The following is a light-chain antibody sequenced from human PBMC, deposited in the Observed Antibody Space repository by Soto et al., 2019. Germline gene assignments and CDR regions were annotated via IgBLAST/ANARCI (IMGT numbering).Light chain of an antibody. V-gene: IGLV2-14*03. J-gene: IGLJ3*02. CDR3: SSYVPTTSVVL. Sequence: QSVLTQPASVSGSPGQSITISCTGTSSDVGNGNFVSWYQQHPGKAPKLMISDVTHRPSGISDRFSGSKSGNTASLRISGLQAEDEADYYCSSYVPTTSVVLFGGGTKVTVL. CDR2: DVT. CDR1: SSDVGNGNF.